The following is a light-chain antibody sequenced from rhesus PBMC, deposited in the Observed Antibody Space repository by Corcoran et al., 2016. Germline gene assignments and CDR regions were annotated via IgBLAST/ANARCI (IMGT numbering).Light chain of an antibody. Sequence: DIQMTQSPSSLSASVGDRVTITCQASQVISNNLAWYQQKPGKAPKLLIYKASTLQSGVPSRFSGNGSGTDFTLTSISLQPEDFASYYCQHGYGNPWTFGQGTKVEIK. J-gene: IGKJ1*01. V-gene: IGKV1-25*01. CDR2: KAS. CDR1: QVISNN. CDR3: QHGYGNPWT.